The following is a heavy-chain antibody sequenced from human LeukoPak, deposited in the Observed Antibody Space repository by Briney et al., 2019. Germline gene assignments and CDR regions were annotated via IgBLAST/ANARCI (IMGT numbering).Heavy chain of an antibody. CDR3: ARFVNSSYYYYYMDV. Sequence: GASVKVSCKASGYTFTSYDINWVRQATGQGLEWMGWMNPNSGNTGYAQKFQGRVTMTRNTSISTAYMELSSLRSEDTAVYYCARFVNSSYYYYYMDVWGKGTTVTVSS. V-gene: IGHV1-8*01. CDR2: MNPNSGNT. J-gene: IGHJ6*03. CDR1: GYTFTSYD. D-gene: IGHD4-11*01.